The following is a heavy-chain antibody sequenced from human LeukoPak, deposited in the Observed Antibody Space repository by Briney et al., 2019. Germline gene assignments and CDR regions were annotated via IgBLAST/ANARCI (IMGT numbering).Heavy chain of an antibody. D-gene: IGHD5-12*01. CDR2: IYYSGST. CDR1: GGSISSYY. Sequence: SETLSLTCTVSGGSISSYYWSWIRQPPGKGLEWIGYIYYSGSTNYNPSLKSRVTISVDTSKNQFSLKLSSVTAADTAVYYCARGRYSGYDYGWFDPWGQGTLVTVSS. J-gene: IGHJ5*02. V-gene: IGHV4-59*12. CDR3: ARGRYSGYDYGWFDP.